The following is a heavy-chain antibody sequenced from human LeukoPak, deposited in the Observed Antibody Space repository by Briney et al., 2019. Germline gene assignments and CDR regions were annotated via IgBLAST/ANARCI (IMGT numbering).Heavy chain of an antibody. Sequence: SGPTLVNPTQTLTLTCTFSGFSLSTSGVGVGWIRQPPGKALEWLALIYWNDDKRYSPSLKSRLTITKDTSKNQVVLTMTNMDXXXXXXXXXXXXXXXXXXXGFGEGYYGMDVWGQGTTVTVSS. CDR2: IYWNDDK. CDR1: GFSLSTSGVG. D-gene: IGHD3-10*01. J-gene: IGHJ6*02. V-gene: IGHV2-5*01. CDR3: XXXXXXXXXXGFGEGYYGMDV.